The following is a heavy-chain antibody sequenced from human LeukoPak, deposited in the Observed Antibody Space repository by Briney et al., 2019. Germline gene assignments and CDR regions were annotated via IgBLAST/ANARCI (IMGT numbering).Heavy chain of an antibody. V-gene: IGHV4-4*07. J-gene: IGHJ3*02. CDR1: GGSISSYY. Sequence: PPETLSLTCTVSGGSISSYYWSWIRQPAGKGLEWIGRIYTSGSTNYNPSLKSRVTMSVDTSKNQFSLKLSSVTAADTAVYYCARASWGRIHDAFDIWGQGTMVTVSS. CDR2: IYTSGST. CDR3: ARASWGRIHDAFDI. D-gene: IGHD3-16*01.